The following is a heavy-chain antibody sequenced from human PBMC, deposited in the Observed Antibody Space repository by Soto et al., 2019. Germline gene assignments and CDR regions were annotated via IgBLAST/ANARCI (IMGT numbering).Heavy chain of an antibody. CDR2: ISGSAGT. V-gene: IGHV3-23*01. CDR3: AKEKGYDFNWGSDRFTSHY. D-gene: IGHD3-16*02. Sequence: GGSLRLSCTASGFTFRTYAMTWFRQAPGKGLEWVSAISGSAGTFYATSVKGRFTISRGNSRSTVYLQMHSLRAEDSAIYYCAKEKGYDFNWGSDRFTSHYWGRGTLVTVSS. J-gene: IGHJ4*02. CDR1: GFTFRTYA.